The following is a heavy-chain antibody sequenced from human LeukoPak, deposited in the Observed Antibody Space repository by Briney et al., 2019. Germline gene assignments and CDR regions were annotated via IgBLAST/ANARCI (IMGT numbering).Heavy chain of an antibody. V-gene: IGHV4-34*01. Sequence: SETLSLTCAVYGGSFSGYYWSWIRQPPGKGLEWIGEINHSGSTNYNPSLKSRVTISVDTSKNQFSLKLSSVTAADTAVYYCARQHSIGYYYFDYWGQGTLVTVSS. J-gene: IGHJ4*02. D-gene: IGHD3-22*01. CDR1: GGSFSGYY. CDR3: ARQHSIGYYYFDY. CDR2: INHSGST.